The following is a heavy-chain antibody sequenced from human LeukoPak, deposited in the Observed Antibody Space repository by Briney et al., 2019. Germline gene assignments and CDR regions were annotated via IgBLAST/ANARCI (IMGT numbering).Heavy chain of an antibody. Sequence: SETLSLTCAVYGGSFSGYYWSWIRQPPGKGPEWIGEINHSGSTNYNPSLKSRVTISVDTSKNQFSLKLSSVTAADTAVYYCARGDYGEDYWGQGTLVTVSS. V-gene: IGHV4-34*01. J-gene: IGHJ4*02. D-gene: IGHD4-17*01. CDR2: INHSGST. CDR1: GGSFSGYY. CDR3: ARGDYGEDY.